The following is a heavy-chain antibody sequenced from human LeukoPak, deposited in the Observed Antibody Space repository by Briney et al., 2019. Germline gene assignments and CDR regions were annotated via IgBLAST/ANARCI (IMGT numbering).Heavy chain of an antibody. Sequence: GGSLRLSCAASEFSVGSNYMTWVRQAPGKGLEWVSLIYSGGSTYYADSVKGRFTISRDNSKNTLYLRMTSLKAEDTGVYYCAREFDYGTLPGPYWGPGTLVIVSS. V-gene: IGHV3-53*01. CDR2: IYSGGST. CDR3: AREFDYGTLPGPY. D-gene: IGHD3-9*01. J-gene: IGHJ4*02. CDR1: EFSVGSNY.